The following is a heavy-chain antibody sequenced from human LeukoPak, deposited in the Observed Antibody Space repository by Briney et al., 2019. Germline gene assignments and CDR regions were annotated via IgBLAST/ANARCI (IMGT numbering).Heavy chain of an antibody. J-gene: IGHJ4*02. Sequence: SETLSLXCTVSGGSISSSSYYWGWIRQPPGKGLEWIGSIYYSGITYYNPSLKSRVTISVDTSKNQFSLKLSSVTAADTTVYYCARNYDSSGYYLLFDYWGQGTLVTVSS. V-gene: IGHV4-39*01. CDR1: GGSISSSSYY. CDR3: ARNYDSSGYYLLFDY. CDR2: IYYSGIT. D-gene: IGHD3-22*01.